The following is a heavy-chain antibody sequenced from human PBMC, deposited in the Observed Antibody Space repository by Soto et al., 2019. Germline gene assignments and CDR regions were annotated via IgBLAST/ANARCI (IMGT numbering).Heavy chain of an antibody. J-gene: IGHJ4*02. CDR3: AKSLLDYHLETIPDHPFDH. V-gene: IGHV3-23*01. CDR2: LSSSGAGA. CDR1: GFTLSSYA. Sequence: GGSMRLSCAISGFTLSSYAMSWVRQAPGKGLEWITSLSSSGAGADYADSVKGRFTISRDNSRNTLFLQMNSLKAEDTAIYFCAKSLLDYHLETIPDHPFDHWGQGTLVTVSS. D-gene: IGHD3-10*01.